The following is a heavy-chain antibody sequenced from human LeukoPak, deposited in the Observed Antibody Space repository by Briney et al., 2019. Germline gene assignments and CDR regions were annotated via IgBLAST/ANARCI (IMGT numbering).Heavy chain of an antibody. Sequence: SETLSLTCTVFGDSVSSSNYYWSWIRQPPGKGLEWIGEINHSGSTNYNPSLKSRVTISVDTSKNQFSLKLSSVTAADTAVYYCARIPIVPSSYFDYWGQGTLVTVSS. CDR3: ARIPIVPSSYFDY. J-gene: IGHJ4*02. CDR1: GDSVSSSNYY. V-gene: IGHV4-34*01. CDR2: INHSGST. D-gene: IGHD3-16*02.